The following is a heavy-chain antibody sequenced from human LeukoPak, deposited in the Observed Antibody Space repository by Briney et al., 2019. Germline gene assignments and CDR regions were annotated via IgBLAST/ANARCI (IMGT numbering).Heavy chain of an antibody. CDR3: ARGRPVGLFQH. V-gene: IGHV4-39*07. CDR1: CDSITSSSYY. Sequence: SETLSLTCTVSCDSITSSSYYWGWIRQPPGKGLEWIGSIYYSGSTYYTPSLKSRVTISVDTSKNQFSLKLSSVTAADTAVYYCARGRPVGLFQHWGQGTLVTVSS. CDR2: IYYSGST. D-gene: IGHD4-23*01. J-gene: IGHJ1*01.